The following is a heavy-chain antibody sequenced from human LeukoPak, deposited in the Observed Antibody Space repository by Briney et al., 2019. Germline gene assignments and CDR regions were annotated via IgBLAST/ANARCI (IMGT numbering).Heavy chain of an antibody. Sequence: GGSLRLSCTASGFTFSSYEMNWVRQAPGKGLEWVSYISSSGITIYYANSVKGRFTISRDNAKNSLYLQMNSLRAEDTTVYYCAREVSAGPETLLVCSSQLDSWGQGTLVTVSS. J-gene: IGHJ4*02. D-gene: IGHD2-15*01. CDR3: AREVSAGPETLLVCSSQLDS. V-gene: IGHV3-48*03. CDR2: ISSSGITI. CDR1: GFTFSSYE.